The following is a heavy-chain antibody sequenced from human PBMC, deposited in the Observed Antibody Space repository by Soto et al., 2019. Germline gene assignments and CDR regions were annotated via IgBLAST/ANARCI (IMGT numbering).Heavy chain of an antibody. CDR3: ARGRTVRNYADDSSDYFYFFDY. CDR1: GDSISTFY. D-gene: IGHD3-22*01. Sequence: SETLSLSCTVSGDSISTFYWGWMRQSPGKELEWIGYVYYTGSTNYNPSLKSRVTISVDRSKNQFSLKLTSANAADTAVYYCARGRTVRNYADDSSDYFYFFDYWGQGTQVTVSS. V-gene: IGHV4-59*01. J-gene: IGHJ4*02. CDR2: VYYTGST.